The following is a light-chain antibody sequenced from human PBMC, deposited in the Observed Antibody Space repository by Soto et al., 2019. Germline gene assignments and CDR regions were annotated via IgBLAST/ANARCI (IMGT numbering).Light chain of an antibody. J-gene: IGKJ2*01. Sequence: EIVLTQSPGTLSLSPGERATLSCSASQSVTTNYLARYQQKPGQAPRLLIYGASTRASGIPDRFSGSGSGTDFTLTISRLEPEDFAVYYCQQYGSSRGTFGQGTKLEI. CDR3: QQYGSSRGT. V-gene: IGKV3-20*01. CDR1: QSVTTNY. CDR2: GAS.